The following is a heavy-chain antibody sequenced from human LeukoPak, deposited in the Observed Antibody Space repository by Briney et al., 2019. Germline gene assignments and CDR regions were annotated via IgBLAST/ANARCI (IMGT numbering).Heavy chain of an antibody. D-gene: IGHD3-22*01. CDR3: ARDQGPDSSGYYPNDAFDI. CDR1: GGTFSSYA. J-gene: IGHJ3*02. Sequence: SVKVSCKASGGTFSSYAISWVRQAPGQGLEWMGGIIPIFGTANYAQKFQGRVTITADKSTSTAYMELSSLRSEDTAVYYCARDQGPDSSGYYPNDAFDIWGQGTMVTVSS. V-gene: IGHV1-69*06. CDR2: IIPIFGTA.